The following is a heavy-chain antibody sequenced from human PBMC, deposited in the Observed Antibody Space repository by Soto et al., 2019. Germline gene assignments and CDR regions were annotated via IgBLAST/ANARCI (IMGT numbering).Heavy chain of an antibody. CDR1: GYTLTELS. D-gene: IGHD6-19*01. Sequence: GASVNVSCKVSGYTLTELSMHWVRQAPGKGLEWMGGFDPEGGETIYAQKFQGRVTMTEDTSTDTAYMELSSLRSEDTAVYYCATAHSSGWYNWFDPWGQRTLVTVSS. J-gene: IGHJ5*02. CDR3: ATAHSSGWYNWFDP. V-gene: IGHV1-24*01. CDR2: FDPEGGET.